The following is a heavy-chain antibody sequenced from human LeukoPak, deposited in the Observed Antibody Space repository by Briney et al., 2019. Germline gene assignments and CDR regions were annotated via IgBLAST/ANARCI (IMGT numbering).Heavy chain of an antibody. Sequence: SETLSLTCTVSGGSISSYDWNWIRQPAGEGLEWIGRIYTSGSTNYNPSLKSRVTISLDKSKNQFSLKLSSVTAADTAVYYCASERLAAAGMPFDSWGQGTLVTVSS. D-gene: IGHD6-13*01. V-gene: IGHV4-4*07. J-gene: IGHJ4*02. CDR3: ASERLAAAGMPFDS. CDR2: IYTSGST. CDR1: GGSISSYD.